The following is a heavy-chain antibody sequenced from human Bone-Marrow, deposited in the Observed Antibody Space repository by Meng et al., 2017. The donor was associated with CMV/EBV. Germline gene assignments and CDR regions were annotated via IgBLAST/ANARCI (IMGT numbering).Heavy chain of an antibody. D-gene: IGHD3-10*01. V-gene: IGHV4-59*01. CDR1: GGPISQYY. J-gene: IGHJ6*02. CDR2: IYYSGST. CDR3: ARAGSAMVRGGKGAIFYYYGMDV. Sequence: SETLSLSCTVSGGPISQYYWSWIRQPPGKGLEWIGYIYYSGSTNYNPSLKSRVTISVDTSKNQFSLKLSSVTAADTAVYYCARAGSAMVRGGKGAIFYYYGMDVWGQGTTVTVSS.